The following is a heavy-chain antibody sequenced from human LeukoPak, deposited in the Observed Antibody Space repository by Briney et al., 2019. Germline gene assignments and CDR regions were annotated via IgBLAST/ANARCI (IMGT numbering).Heavy chain of an antibody. CDR1: GYTFTSYG. CDR2: ISAYNGNT. CDR3: GRLGVRGVIIPY. Sequence: ASVKVSCKASGYTFTSYGISWVRQAPGQGLEWMGWISAYNGNTNYAQKPQGRVTMTTDTSTSTAYMELRSLRSDDTAAYYCGRLGVRGVIIPYWGQGTLVTVSS. V-gene: IGHV1-18*01. J-gene: IGHJ4*02. D-gene: IGHD3-10*01.